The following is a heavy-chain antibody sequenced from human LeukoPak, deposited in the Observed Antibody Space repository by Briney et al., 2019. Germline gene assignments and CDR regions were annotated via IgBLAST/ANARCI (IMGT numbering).Heavy chain of an antibody. Sequence: SETLSLTCTVSGGSISSSSYYWGWIRQPPGKGLEWIGSIYYSGSTYYNPSLKSRVTISVDTSKNQFSLKLSSVTAADTAVYYCARGLGRRYFDWLFGTDGKMWFDPWGQGTLVTVSS. CDR2: IYYSGST. J-gene: IGHJ5*02. D-gene: IGHD3-9*01. CDR3: ARGLGRRYFDWLFGTDGKMWFDP. V-gene: IGHV4-39*07. CDR1: GGSISSSSYY.